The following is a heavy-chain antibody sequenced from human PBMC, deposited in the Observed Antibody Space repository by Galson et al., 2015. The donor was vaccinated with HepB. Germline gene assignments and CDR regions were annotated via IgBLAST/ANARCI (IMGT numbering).Heavy chain of an antibody. CDR1: GFTFTNYV. D-gene: IGHD2-2*01. J-gene: IGHJ5*02. CDR2: ISGSGSST. CDR3: VIRCSSTTYQKVDP. V-gene: IGHV3-23*01. Sequence: SLRLSCAASGFTFTNYVMTWVRQAPGKGLEWVSGISGSGSSTYYADSVKGRFTISRDNSRNTLYLQMNSLRAEDTAIYYCVIRCSSTTYQKVDPWGQGTLVTVSS.